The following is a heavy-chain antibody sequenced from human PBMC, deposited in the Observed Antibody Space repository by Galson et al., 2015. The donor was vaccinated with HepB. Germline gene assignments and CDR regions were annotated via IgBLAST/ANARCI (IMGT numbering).Heavy chain of an antibody. V-gene: IGHV3-23*01. J-gene: IGHJ4*02. Sequence: SLRLSCAASGFTFSSYAMSWVRQAPGKGLEWVSAISGSGGSTYYADSVKGRFTISRDNSKSTLYLQMNSLRAEDTAVYYCAKGGRSLPAAPDYWGQGALVTVSS. D-gene: IGHD2-2*01. CDR2: ISGSGGST. CDR1: GFTFSSYA. CDR3: AKGGRSLPAAPDY.